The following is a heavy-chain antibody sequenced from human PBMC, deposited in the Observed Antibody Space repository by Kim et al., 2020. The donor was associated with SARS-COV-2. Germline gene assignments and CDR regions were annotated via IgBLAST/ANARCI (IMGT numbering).Heavy chain of an antibody. J-gene: IGHJ4*02. V-gene: IGHV4-39*01. CDR2: IYYSGST. CDR3: ASRWGSGSRIDY. CDR1: GGSISSSSYY. Sequence: SETLSLTCTVSGGSISSSSYYWGWIRQPPGKGLEWIGSIYYSGSTYYNPSLKSRVTISVDTSKNQFSLKLSSVTAADTAVYYCASRWGSGSRIDYWGQGTLVTVSS. D-gene: IGHD3-16*01.